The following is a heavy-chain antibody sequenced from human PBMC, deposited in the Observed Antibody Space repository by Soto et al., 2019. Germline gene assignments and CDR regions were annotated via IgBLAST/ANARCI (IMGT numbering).Heavy chain of an antibody. D-gene: IGHD4-4*01. J-gene: IGHJ4*02. V-gene: IGHV1-3*01. CDR2: INAGNGNT. CDR3: ARDCRRMATITGMGY. Sequence: GASVKVSCKASGYTFTSYAMHWVRQAPGQRLEWMGWINAGNGNTKYSQKFQGRVTITRDTSASTAYMELSSLRSEDTAGYYCARDCRRMATITGMGYWGQGTLVTVSS. CDR1: GYTFTSYA.